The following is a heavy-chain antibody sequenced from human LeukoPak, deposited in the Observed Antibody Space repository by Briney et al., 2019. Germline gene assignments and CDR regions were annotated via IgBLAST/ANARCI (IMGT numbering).Heavy chain of an antibody. Sequence: GGSLRLSCAASGFTFSSYWMSWVRQAPGKGLEWVANIKQDGSEKYYVDSAKGRFTISRDNAKNSLYLQMNSLRAEDTAVYYCARDERYSSSWYQAYYYYYYMDVWGKGTTVTVSS. CDR2: IKQDGSEK. V-gene: IGHV3-7*01. CDR1: GFTFSSYW. J-gene: IGHJ6*03. D-gene: IGHD6-13*01. CDR3: ARDERYSSSWYQAYYYYYYMDV.